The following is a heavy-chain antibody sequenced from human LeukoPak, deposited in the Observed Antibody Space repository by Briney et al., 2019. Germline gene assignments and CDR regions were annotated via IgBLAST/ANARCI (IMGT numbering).Heavy chain of an antibody. D-gene: IGHD2-2*01. J-gene: IGHJ6*02. CDR2: IYYSGST. V-gene: IGHV4-30-4*01. CDR3: ARDRAYCSSTSCYPYCGMDA. Sequence: SETLSLTCNVSGGSISSADDYWSWIRQPPGKGLEWIGYIYYSGSTYYNPSLKSRVTIALDTSKNQFSLNLSSVTASDTAVYYCARDRAYCSSTSCYPYCGMDAWGQGTTVTVSS. CDR1: GGSISSADDY.